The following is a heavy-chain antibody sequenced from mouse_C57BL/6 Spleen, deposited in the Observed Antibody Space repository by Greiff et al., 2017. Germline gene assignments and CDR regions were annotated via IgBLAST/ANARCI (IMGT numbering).Heavy chain of an antibody. CDR1: GYTFTSYW. Sequence: QVHVKQPGAELVKPGASVKLSCKASGYTFTSYWMHWVKQRPGRGLEWIGRIDPNSGGTKYNEKFKSKATLTVDKPSSTAYMQLSSLTSEDSAVYYCARRHYYGSSYRWYFDVWGTGTTVTVSS. J-gene: IGHJ1*03. CDR3: ARRHYYGSSYRWYFDV. D-gene: IGHD1-1*01. V-gene: IGHV1-72*01. CDR2: IDPNSGGT.